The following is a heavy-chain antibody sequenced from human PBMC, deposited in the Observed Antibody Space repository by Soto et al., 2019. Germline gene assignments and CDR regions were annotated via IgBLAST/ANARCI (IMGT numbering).Heavy chain of an antibody. Sequence: QVQLVQSGAEVKKPGSSVKVSCKASGGTFSSYAISWVRQAPGQGLEWMGGIIPIFGTANYAQKVQGRVTITADESTSTAYMELSSLRSEDTAVYYCASVRYDILTGYYSYYYYGMDVWGQGTTVTVSS. CDR1: GGTFSSYA. CDR3: ASVRYDILTGYYSYYYYGMDV. J-gene: IGHJ6*02. V-gene: IGHV1-69*01. CDR2: IIPIFGTA. D-gene: IGHD3-9*01.